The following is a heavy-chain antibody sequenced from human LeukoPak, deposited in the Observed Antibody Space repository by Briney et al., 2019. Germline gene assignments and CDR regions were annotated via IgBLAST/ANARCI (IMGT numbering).Heavy chain of an antibody. V-gene: IGHV3-53*01. Sequence: PGGSLRLSCAVSGFTVSTKYMNWVRQAPGKGPEWVSVLYSGGSTYYADSVKGRFTISRDNSKNTLYLQMNNLRVEDTAVYYCARDPYYYDSSGYYYGSDYWGQGTLVTVSS. CDR2: LYSGGST. CDR3: ARDPYYYDSSGYYYGSDY. CDR1: GFTVSTKY. J-gene: IGHJ4*02. D-gene: IGHD3-22*01.